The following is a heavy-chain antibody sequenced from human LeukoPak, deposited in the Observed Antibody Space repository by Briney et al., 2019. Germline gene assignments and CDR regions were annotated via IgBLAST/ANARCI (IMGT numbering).Heavy chain of an antibody. CDR1: GGSFSGYY. CDR2: INHSGST. Sequence: SGTLSLTCAVYGGSFSGYYWSWIRQPPGKGLEWIGEINHSGSTNYNPSLKSRVTISVDTSKNQFSLKLSSVTAADTAAYYCARGGSVHYFDYWGQGTLVTVSS. CDR3: ARGGSVHYFDY. J-gene: IGHJ4*02. D-gene: IGHD1-26*01. V-gene: IGHV4-34*01.